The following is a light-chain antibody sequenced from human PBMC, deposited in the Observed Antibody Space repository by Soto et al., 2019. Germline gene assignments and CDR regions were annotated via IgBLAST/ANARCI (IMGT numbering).Light chain of an antibody. V-gene: IGKV1-9*01. CDR3: QQANNYPLT. CDR1: QGISTF. CDR2: DAS. J-gene: IGKJ4*01. Sequence: DVQLTQSPSFMSASVGDRVSITCRASQGISTFLAWYQQHPGTAPKRLIYDASNLQSGVPSRFSGSGSGTEFTLTISSLQPEDSATYYCQQANNYPLTFGGGTKVEIK.